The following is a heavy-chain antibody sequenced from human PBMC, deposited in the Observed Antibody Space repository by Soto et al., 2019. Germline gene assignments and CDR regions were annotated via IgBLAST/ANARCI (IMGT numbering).Heavy chain of an antibody. V-gene: IGHV1-46*01. CDR2: INPSGGST. J-gene: IGHJ6*03. CDR1: GYTFTSYY. D-gene: IGHD3-3*01. CDR3: ARGITIFGVGDANYYYYYMDV. Sequence: QVQLVQSGAEVKKPGASVKVSCKASGYTFTSYYMHWVRQAPGQGLEWMGIINPSGGSTSYAQKFQGRVSMTRDTCTSTVYTELSSLRSEDTAVYYCARGITIFGVGDANYYYYYMDVWGKGTTVTVSS.